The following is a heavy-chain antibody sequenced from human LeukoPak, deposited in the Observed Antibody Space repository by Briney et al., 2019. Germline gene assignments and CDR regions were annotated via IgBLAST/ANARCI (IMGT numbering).Heavy chain of an antibody. CDR2: IYYTGST. CDR1: GGSISSLY. D-gene: IGHD1-14*01. Sequence: SETLSLTCSVSGGSISSLYWSWIRQPPGKGLEWIGYIYYTGSTNYNPSLKSRVTMFVDMSKNQFSLRLSSVTAADTAVYYCARGGWYFDYWGQGTLVTVSS. J-gene: IGHJ4*02. CDR3: ARGGWYFDY. V-gene: IGHV4-59*01.